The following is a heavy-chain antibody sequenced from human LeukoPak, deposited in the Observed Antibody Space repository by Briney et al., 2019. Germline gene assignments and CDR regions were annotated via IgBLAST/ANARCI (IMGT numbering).Heavy chain of an antibody. D-gene: IGHD2-2*02. CDR3: AKESGIVVVPAAIMNY. CDR2: ISGSGGST. Sequence: GGSLRLSCAASGFTFSSYAMSWVRQAPGKGLEWVSAISGSGGSTYYADSVKGRFTISRDNSKNTLYLQMNSLRAEDTAVYYCAKESGIVVVPAAIMNYWGQGTLVTVSS. V-gene: IGHV3-23*01. J-gene: IGHJ4*02. CDR1: GFTFSSYA.